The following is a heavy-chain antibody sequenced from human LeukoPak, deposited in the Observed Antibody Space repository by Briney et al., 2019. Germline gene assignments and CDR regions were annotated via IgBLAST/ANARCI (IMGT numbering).Heavy chain of an antibody. CDR2: IYYSGST. V-gene: IGHV4-59*01. CDR1: GGSISSYY. D-gene: IGHD5-24*01. J-gene: IGHJ4*02. Sequence: SETLSLTCTVSGGSISSYYWSWIRQPPGKGLEWIGYIYYSGSTNYNPSLKSRVTISVDTSKNQFSLKLSSVTAADTAVYYCAREGDGYNYDSWVFDYWGQGTLVTVSS. CDR3: AREGDGYNYDSWVFDY.